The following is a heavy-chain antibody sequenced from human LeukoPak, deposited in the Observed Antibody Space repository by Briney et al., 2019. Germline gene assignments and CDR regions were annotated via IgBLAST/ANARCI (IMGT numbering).Heavy chain of an antibody. CDR2: IYYTGT. D-gene: IGHD1-26*01. V-gene: IGHV4-59*02. Sequence: SETLSLTCTVSGGSVSDYYWSWIRQSPGKGLEWIGYIYYTGTSYNPSLKSRVTISVDTSKNQFSLNLSSVTAADTAVYYCARTGGSFYFYYYMDVWGKGTTVTVSS. J-gene: IGHJ6*03. CDR3: ARTGGSFYFYYYMDV. CDR1: GGSVSDYY.